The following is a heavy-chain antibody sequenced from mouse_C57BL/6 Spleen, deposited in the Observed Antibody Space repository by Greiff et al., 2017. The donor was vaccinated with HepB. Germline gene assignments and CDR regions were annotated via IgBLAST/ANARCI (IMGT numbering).Heavy chain of an antibody. V-gene: IGHV1-55*01. CDR2: IYPGSGST. J-gene: IGHJ3*01. D-gene: IGHD1-1*01. CDR1: GYTFTSYW. Sequence: VQLQQPGAELVKPGASVKMSCKASGYTFTSYWITWVKQRPGQGLEWIGDIYPGSGSTNYNEKFKSKATLTVDTSSSTAYMQLSSLTSEDSAVYYCARPPYGSSQAWFAYWGQGTLVTVSA. CDR3: ARPPYGSSQAWFAY.